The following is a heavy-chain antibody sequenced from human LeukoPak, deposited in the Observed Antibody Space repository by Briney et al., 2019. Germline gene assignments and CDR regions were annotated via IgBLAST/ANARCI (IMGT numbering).Heavy chain of an antibody. D-gene: IGHD4-23*01. V-gene: IGHV4-61*05. CDR1: GGSISSSSYY. Sequence: SETLSLTCTVSGGSISSSSYYWGWIRQPPGKGLEWIGYIYYSGSTNYNPSLKSRVTISVDTSKNQFSLKLNSVTAADTAAYSCARGSGGWELLNPTPRNWFDPWGQGTLVTVSS. CDR3: ARGSGGWELLNPTPRNWFDP. CDR2: IYYSGST. J-gene: IGHJ5*02.